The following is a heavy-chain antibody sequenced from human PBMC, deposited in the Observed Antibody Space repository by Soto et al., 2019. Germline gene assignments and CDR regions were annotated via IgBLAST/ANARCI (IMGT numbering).Heavy chain of an antibody. J-gene: IGHJ4*02. V-gene: IGHV3-30*04. CDR1: GFTFSRYA. Sequence: GSLRLSCAASGFTFSRYAIHWVRQAPGKGLEWVAVISRDGSNKYYVDSVKGRFTISRDNSKNTLYLQMNSLRDEDTAVYYCARSRNSAVADSFDFWGQGTLVTVS. CDR3: ARSRNSAVADSFDF. CDR2: ISRDGSNK. D-gene: IGHD3-10*01.